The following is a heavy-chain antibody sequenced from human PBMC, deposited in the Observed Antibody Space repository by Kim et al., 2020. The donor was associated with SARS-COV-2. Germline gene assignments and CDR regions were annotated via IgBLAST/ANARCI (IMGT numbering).Heavy chain of an antibody. D-gene: IGHD3-10*01. Sequence: GGSLRLSCAASGFTVSSDFMSWVRQAPGKGLEWVSVINSAGRTYYADSVKGRFTISRDNSKNTLSLQMNRLRGEDTALYYCARGRGGVWGQGTTVTVSS. CDR3: ARGRGGV. CDR1: GFTVSSDF. CDR2: INSAGRT. J-gene: IGHJ6*02. V-gene: IGHV3-53*01.